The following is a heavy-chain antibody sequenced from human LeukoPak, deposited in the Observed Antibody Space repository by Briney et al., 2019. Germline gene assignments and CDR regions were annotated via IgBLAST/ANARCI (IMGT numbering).Heavy chain of an antibody. Sequence: SETLSLTCAVYGGSFSGYYRSWTRQPPGKGLEWIGEINHSGSTNYNPSLKSRVTISVDTSKNQFSLKLSSVTAADTAVYYCARVEWELPLDYWGQGTLVTVSS. V-gene: IGHV4-34*01. CDR3: ARVEWELPLDY. CDR1: GGSFSGYY. D-gene: IGHD1-26*01. CDR2: INHSGST. J-gene: IGHJ4*02.